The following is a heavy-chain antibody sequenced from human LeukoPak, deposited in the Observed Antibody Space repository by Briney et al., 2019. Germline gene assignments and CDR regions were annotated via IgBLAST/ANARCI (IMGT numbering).Heavy chain of an antibody. Sequence: GGSLRLSCAASGFTVSSNYMSWVRQAPGKGLEWVSVIYSGGSTYYADSVKGRFTISRHNSKNTRYLQMNSLRAEDTAVYYCARGPIPAFDIWGQGTMVTVSS. CDR1: GFTVSSNY. CDR3: ARGPIPAFDI. CDR2: IYSGGST. J-gene: IGHJ3*02. V-gene: IGHV3-53*04.